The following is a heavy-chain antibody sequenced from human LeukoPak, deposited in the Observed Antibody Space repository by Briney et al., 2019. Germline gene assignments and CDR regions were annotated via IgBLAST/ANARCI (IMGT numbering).Heavy chain of an antibody. J-gene: IGHJ6*03. D-gene: IGHD6-6*01. CDR1: GGSFIGYY. CDR2: INHSGST. V-gene: IGHV4-34*01. Sequence: PSETLSLTCAVYGGSFIGYYWSWIRQPPGKGLECIGEINHSGSTNYNPSLKSRVTISVDTSKNQFSLKLSSVTAADTAVYYCARGSAPRYYYYYYMDVWGKGTTVTVPS. CDR3: ARGSAPRYYYYYYMDV.